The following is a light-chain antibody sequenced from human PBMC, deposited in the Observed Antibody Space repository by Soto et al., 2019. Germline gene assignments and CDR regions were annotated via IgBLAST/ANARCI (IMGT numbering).Light chain of an antibody. CDR1: QSVSSNY. J-gene: IGKJ2*01. CDR3: QQYGTSLYT. Sequence: EMVLTQSPGTLSLSPGERATLSCRASQSVSSNYLAWYQHKPGQAPRLLIYGASSRATGIPDRFSGSGSGTDFTLTISRLEPEDFALYYCQQYGTSLYTFGQGTKLEIK. V-gene: IGKV3-20*01. CDR2: GAS.